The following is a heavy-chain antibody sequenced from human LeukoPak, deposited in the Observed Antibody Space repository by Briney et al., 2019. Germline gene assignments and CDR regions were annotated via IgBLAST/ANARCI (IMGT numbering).Heavy chain of an antibody. CDR2: IFHTGST. V-gene: IGHV4-38-2*02. D-gene: IGHD3-22*01. CDR1: GYSISRGYY. Sequence: SETLSLTCNVSGYSISRGYYWGWIRQPPGKGLEWIGTIFHTGSTYYNPSLKSRVTISVDTSKNQFSLKLNFVTAADTAVYYCARVSLSRNYYDSSNYSPLIWGQGTMVTVSS. J-gene: IGHJ3*02. CDR3: ARVSLSRNYYDSSNYSPLI.